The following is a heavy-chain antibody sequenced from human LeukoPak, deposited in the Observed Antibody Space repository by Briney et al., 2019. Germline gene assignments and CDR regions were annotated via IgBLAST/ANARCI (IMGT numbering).Heavy chain of an antibody. D-gene: IGHD3-10*01. V-gene: IGHV3-66*01. CDR2: IYSGGST. Sequence: GGSLRLSCAASGFTVSSNYMSWVRQAPGKGLEWVSVIYSGGSTFYADPVMGRFTIFRDNSKNTLYLQMNSLRAEDTAVYYCARGGYYGSGAFDIWGQGTMVTVSS. J-gene: IGHJ3*02. CDR1: GFTVSSNY. CDR3: ARGGYYGSGAFDI.